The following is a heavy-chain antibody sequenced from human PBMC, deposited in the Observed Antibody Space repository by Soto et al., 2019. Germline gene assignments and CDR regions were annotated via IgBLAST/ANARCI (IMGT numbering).Heavy chain of an antibody. J-gene: IGHJ4*02. V-gene: IGHV3-30-3*01. CDR2: ISYDGSNK. CDR3: AREGQLVLDY. CDR1: GFTFSSYA. Sequence: QVQLVESGGGVVQPGRSLRLSCAASGFTFSSYAMHWVRQAPGKGLEWVAVISYDGSNKYYADSVKGRFTISRDNSKNTLYLQMNSLRAEDTAVYYCAREGQLVLDYWGQGTLVTVSS. D-gene: IGHD6-6*01.